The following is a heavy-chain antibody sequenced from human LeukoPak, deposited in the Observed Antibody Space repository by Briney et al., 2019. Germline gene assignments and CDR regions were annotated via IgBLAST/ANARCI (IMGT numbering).Heavy chain of an antibody. Sequence: GESLKISCKGSGYSFTSYWISWVRQMPGKGLEWMGRIDPSDSYTNYSPSFQGHVTISADKSISTAYLQWSSLKASDTAMYYCARHCSSTSCPTIYYYYGMDVWGKGTTVTVSS. CDR1: GYSFTSYW. CDR2: IDPSDSYT. V-gene: IGHV5-10-1*01. CDR3: ARHCSSTSCPTIYYYYGMDV. D-gene: IGHD2-2*01. J-gene: IGHJ6*04.